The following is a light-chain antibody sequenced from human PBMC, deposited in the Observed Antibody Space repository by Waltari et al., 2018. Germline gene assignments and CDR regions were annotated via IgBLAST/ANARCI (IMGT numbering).Light chain of an antibody. Sequence: DIHMTQSPSSLSASVGDRVTITCRASQTINKYLTWYQKKPGKAPKVLISVVSYLHTGVPSRFSGSGSGTEFTLTISSLQPEDFATYYCQQANSFPPTFGGGTKVEIK. J-gene: IGKJ4*01. CDR1: QTINKY. CDR3: QQANSFPPT. CDR2: VVS. V-gene: IGKV1-39*01.